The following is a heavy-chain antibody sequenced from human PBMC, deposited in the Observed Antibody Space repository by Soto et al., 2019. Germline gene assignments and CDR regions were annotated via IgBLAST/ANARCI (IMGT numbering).Heavy chain of an antibody. J-gene: IGHJ4*02. D-gene: IGHD1-1*01. V-gene: IGHV3-23*01. CDR1: GFTFSSYA. CDR3: AKGRRKNWNFDY. Sequence: EVQLLESGGGSVQPGGSLRLSCAASGFTFSSYAMHWVRRPPGKGLEWVSSISGSGGTAYYADSVKGRFSISRDSLVNTLYLKMNSLRAEDRAVYYCAKGRRKNWNFDYWGQGTLVNVSP. CDR2: ISGSGGTA.